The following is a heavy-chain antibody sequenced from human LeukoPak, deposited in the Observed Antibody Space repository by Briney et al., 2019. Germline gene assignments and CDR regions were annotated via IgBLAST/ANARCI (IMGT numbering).Heavy chain of an antibody. Sequence: GGSLRLSCAASGFTFSSYWMHWVRQAPGKGLVWVSRINSDGAATNYADSVKGRFTISRDNARNTLYLQMNSLGADDTAVFYCARASGTYPFDYWGQGTLVTVSS. CDR2: INSDGAAT. J-gene: IGHJ4*02. CDR3: ARASGTYPFDY. V-gene: IGHV3-74*01. CDR1: GFTFSSYW. D-gene: IGHD1-26*01.